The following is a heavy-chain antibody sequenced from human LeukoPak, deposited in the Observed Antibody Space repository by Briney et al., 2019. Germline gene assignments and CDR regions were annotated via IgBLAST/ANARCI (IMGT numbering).Heavy chain of an antibody. CDR2: IYTSGNT. CDR3: ARGRGSSWYYFDY. CDR1: GGSISSYY. Sequence: PSETLSLTCTVSGGSISSYYWSWVRQPAGKGLEWIGRIYTSGNTNYNSSLKGRVTMSVDTSKNQFSLNLSSVTAADTAVYYCARGRGSSWYYFDYWGQGTLVTVSS. V-gene: IGHV4-4*07. D-gene: IGHD6-13*01. J-gene: IGHJ4*02.